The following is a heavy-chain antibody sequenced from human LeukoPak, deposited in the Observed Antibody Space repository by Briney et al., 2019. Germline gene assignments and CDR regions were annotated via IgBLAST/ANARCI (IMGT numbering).Heavy chain of an antibody. J-gene: IGHJ4*02. CDR3: ARDIYDTSGLYYFDF. Sequence: PGGSLRLSCAASGFTFSSYGMHWVRQAPGKGLEWVANVWYDGSNKYYADSVKGRFTISRDNSKNTLYLQMNSLRAEDTAFYYCARDIYDTSGLYYFDFWGQGTLVTVSS. CDR2: VWYDGSNK. D-gene: IGHD3-22*01. CDR1: GFTFSSYG. V-gene: IGHV3-33*01.